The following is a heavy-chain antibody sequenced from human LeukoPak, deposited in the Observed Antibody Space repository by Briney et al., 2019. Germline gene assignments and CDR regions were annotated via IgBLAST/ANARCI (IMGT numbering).Heavy chain of an antibody. CDR2: ISSSGSDI. D-gene: IGHD4-23*01. V-gene: IGHV3-48*03. Sequence: GGSLRLSRAASGFTFSNYEMHWVRQAPGKGLEWVSYISSSGSDIYYADSVKGRFTISRDNAKNSLYLHMNSLRAEDTAVYYCARDYGGSSPFDYWGQGTLVTVSS. CDR3: ARDYGGSSPFDY. J-gene: IGHJ4*02. CDR1: GFTFSNYE.